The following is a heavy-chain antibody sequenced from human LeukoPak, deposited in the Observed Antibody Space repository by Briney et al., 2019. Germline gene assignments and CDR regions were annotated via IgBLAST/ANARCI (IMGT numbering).Heavy chain of an antibody. V-gene: IGHV3-48*03. D-gene: IGHD3-22*01. J-gene: IGHJ4*02. CDR3: ARGSWYYDSSGYYGALDY. CDR2: ISSGGGNI. Sequence: PGGSLRLSCAASGFTFNSYEMNWVRQAPGKGLEWVSYISSGGGNIYYADSVKARFTISRDNAKNSLYLQMNSLRAEDTAVYYCARGSWYYDSSGYYGALDYWGQGTLVTVSS. CDR1: GFTFNSYE.